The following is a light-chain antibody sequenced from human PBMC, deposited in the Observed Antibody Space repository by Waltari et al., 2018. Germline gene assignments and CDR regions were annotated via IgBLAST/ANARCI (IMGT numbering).Light chain of an antibody. CDR2: ENY. V-gene: IGLV1-51*02. J-gene: IGLJ1*01. CDR1: SSNIGNNY. Sequence: QSLLTQPPSVSAAPGQKVTISCSGSSSNIGNNYVSWYQQFPGMAPKPLIYENYRRPSGIPDRFSGSKFDTSATLGITGLQTGDEADYYCGAWDTTLLTFVFGSGTKVTV. CDR3: GAWDTTLLTFV.